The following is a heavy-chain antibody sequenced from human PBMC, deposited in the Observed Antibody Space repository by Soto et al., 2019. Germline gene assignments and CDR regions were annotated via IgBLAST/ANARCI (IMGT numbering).Heavy chain of an antibody. J-gene: IGHJ6*02. CDR2: IRSSGDRT. CDR1: GFTFSSYA. Sequence: EVQLLESGGGLVQPGGSPRLSCAASGFTFSSYAMSWVRQAPGKGLEWVSVIRSSGDRTYYADSVKGRFTISRDNSKNTLYMQMNSLRAEDTAVYYCAKQQGPGTPYYYAMDVWGQWTTVTVSS. V-gene: IGHV3-23*01. D-gene: IGHD1-1*01. CDR3: AKQQGPGTPYYYAMDV.